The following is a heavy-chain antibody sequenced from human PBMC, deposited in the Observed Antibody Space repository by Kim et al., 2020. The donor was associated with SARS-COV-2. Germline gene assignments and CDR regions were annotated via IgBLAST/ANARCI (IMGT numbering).Heavy chain of an antibody. CDR2: INPNSGGT. J-gene: IGHJ4*02. Sequence: ASVKVSCKASGYTFTGYYMHWVRQAPGQGLEWMGRINPNSGGTNYAQKFQGRVTMTRDTSISTAYMELSRLRSDDTAVYYCARTGSRYSSYFDYWGQGTLVTVSS. CDR1: GYTFTGYY. V-gene: IGHV1-2*06. D-gene: IGHD6-19*01. CDR3: ARTGSRYSSYFDY.